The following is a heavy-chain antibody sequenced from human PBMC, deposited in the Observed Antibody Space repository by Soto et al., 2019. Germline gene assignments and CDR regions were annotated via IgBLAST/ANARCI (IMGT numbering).Heavy chain of an antibody. CDR2: TYYMSKWYN. V-gene: IGHV6-1*01. J-gene: IGHJ6*02. CDR3: AGVRLNWNHGYYYGMDV. CDR1: GDSVSSNSAA. Sequence: SQTLSLTCAISGDSVSSNSAAWYWIRQSPSRGLEWLGRTYYMSKWYNDYAVSVKSRITINPDTSKNQFSLQLNSVTPEDTAVYYCAGVRLNWNHGYYYGMDVWGQGTTVTVSS. D-gene: IGHD1-1*01.